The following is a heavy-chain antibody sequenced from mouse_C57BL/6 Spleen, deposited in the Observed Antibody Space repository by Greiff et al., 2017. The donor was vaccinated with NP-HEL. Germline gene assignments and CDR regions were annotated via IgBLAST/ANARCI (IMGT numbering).Heavy chain of an antibody. J-gene: IGHJ2*01. Sequence: VQLQQPGAELVKPGASVKLSCKASGYTFTSYWMHWVKQRPGQGLEWIGMIHPNSGSTNYNEKFKSKATLTVDKSSSTAYMQLSSLTSEDSAVYYCAREGGYGSRGYWGQGTTLTVSS. CDR1: GYTFTSYW. D-gene: IGHD1-1*01. V-gene: IGHV1-64*01. CDR3: AREGGYGSRGY. CDR2: IHPNSGST.